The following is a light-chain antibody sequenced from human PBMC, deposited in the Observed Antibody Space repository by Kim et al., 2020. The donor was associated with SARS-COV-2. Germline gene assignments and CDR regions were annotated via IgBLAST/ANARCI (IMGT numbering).Light chain of an antibody. CDR3: SSYTSSSTLYV. CDR1: SSDICNYKY. J-gene: IGLJ1*01. V-gene: IGLV2-14*03. CDR2: DVS. Sequence: QSITISCNGTSSDICNYKYVSWYQQHAGEVPKLLIYDVSNRPSGVSDRFSGSKSGNTAALTIFGLQAEDEADYYCSSYTSSSTLYVFGAGTKVTVL.